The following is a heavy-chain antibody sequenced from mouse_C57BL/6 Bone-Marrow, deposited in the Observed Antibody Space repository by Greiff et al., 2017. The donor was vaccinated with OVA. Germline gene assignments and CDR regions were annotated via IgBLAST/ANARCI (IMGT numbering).Heavy chain of an antibody. CDR2: INYVGSRT. CDR1: GFTFSDYY. J-gene: IGHJ4*01. CDR3: ARDHNYGSSYCALDY. D-gene: IGHD1-1*01. Sequence: EVQVVESEGGLVQPGSSLKLSCTASGFTFSDYYMAWVRQVPEKGLEWVANINYVGSRTYYLAFLKSRFILSRDKAKNIIYRQMSNLKSEDTATYYCARDHNYGSSYCALDYWGQGTTVTVAS. V-gene: IGHV5-16*01.